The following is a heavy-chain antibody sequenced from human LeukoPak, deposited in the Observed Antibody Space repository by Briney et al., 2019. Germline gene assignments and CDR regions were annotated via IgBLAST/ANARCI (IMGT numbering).Heavy chain of an antibody. D-gene: IGHD3-3*01. V-gene: IGHV3-7*01. CDR1: GFTLSSYW. Sequence: GGSLRLSCAASGFTLSSYWMSWVRQAPGKGLEWVANIKQDGSEKYYVDSVKGRFTISRDNAKNSLYLQMNSLRAEDTAVYYCARGDDFWSGPGYYMDVWGKGTTVTVSS. J-gene: IGHJ6*03. CDR2: IKQDGSEK. CDR3: ARGDDFWSGPGYYMDV.